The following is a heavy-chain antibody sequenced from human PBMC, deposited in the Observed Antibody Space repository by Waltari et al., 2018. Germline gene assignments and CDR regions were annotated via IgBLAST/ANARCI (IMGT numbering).Heavy chain of an antibody. V-gene: IGHV4-59*01. CDR3: ARGSYSSDGYGDWYFDL. CDR2: IFYSGST. J-gene: IGHJ2*01. D-gene: IGHD6-19*01. Sequence: QVQLQESGPGLVKPSETLSLTCTVSGGSISSYYWSWIRQPPGKGLEWIGYIFYSGSTSYNPSLKSRVTISLDMSNNQFSLRLNSVTAADTAVYFCARGSYSSDGYGDWYFDLWGRGALVTVSS. CDR1: GGSISSYY.